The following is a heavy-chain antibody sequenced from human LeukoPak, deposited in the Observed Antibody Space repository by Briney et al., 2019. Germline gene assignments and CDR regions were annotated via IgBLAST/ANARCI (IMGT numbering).Heavy chain of an antibody. Sequence: GGSLRLSCAASGFTFSSHGMNWVRQAPGKGLEWVSGIIPSGHTTYYADSVRGRFTISRDNSRNTLYLQMNSLRAEDTAVYYCAKDDRWLQFCCWGQGTLVTVSA. CDR2: IIPSGHTT. V-gene: IGHV3-23*01. J-gene: IGHJ4*02. CDR3: AKDDRWLQFCC. D-gene: IGHD5-24*01. CDR1: GFTFSSHG.